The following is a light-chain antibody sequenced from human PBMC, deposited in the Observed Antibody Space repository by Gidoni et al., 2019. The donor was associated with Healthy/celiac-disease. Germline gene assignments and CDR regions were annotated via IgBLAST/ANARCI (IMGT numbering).Light chain of an antibody. Sequence: DIQMTQSPSSLSASVGDRVTITCRASQSISSYLNWYQQKPGKAPKLLIYAASSLQSGVPSSFSGSGSATDFTLTISSLLPEDFATYYCQQSYSTPPFTFGQGTRLEIK. CDR1: QSISSY. CDR3: QQSYSTPPFT. V-gene: IGKV1-39*01. CDR2: AAS. J-gene: IGKJ5*01.